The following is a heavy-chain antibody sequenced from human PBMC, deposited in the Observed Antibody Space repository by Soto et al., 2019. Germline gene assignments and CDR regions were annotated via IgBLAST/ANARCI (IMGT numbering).Heavy chain of an antibody. CDR3: ASGLVPAAMGGYYYYGMDV. CDR2: IDPSDSYT. D-gene: IGHD2-2*01. CDR1: GYSLTSYW. Sequence: PXESLKISFKGSGYSLTSYWISWVRQIPGKGLEWMGRIDPSDSYTNYSPSFQGHVTISADKSISTAYLQWSSLKASDTAMHYCASGLVPAAMGGYYYYGMDVWGQGTTVTVSS. J-gene: IGHJ6*02. V-gene: IGHV5-10-1*01.